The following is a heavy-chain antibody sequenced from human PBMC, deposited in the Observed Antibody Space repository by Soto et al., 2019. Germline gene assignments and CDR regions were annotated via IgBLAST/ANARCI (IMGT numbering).Heavy chain of an antibody. D-gene: IGHD3-10*01. J-gene: IGHJ4*02. CDR1: GFSLSNARMG. CDR2: IFSNDEK. CDR3: ARLPDVLLRFYYFDY. Sequence: GSGPTLVNPTETLTLTCTVSGFSLSNARMGVSWIRQPPGKALEWLAHIFSNDEKSYSTSLKRRLTISKDTSKSQVVLTMTNMDPVDTATYYCARLPDVLLRFYYFDYWGQGTLVTVSS. V-gene: IGHV2-26*01.